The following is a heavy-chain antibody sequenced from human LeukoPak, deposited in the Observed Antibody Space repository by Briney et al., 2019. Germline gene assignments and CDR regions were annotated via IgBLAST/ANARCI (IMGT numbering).Heavy chain of an antibody. CDR2: ISGGYNGDS. Sequence: ASVKVSCKTSGYNFRHYGISLVRQAPGQGLEWMAWISGGYNGDSNYALKLRGRLTMTTDTSTSTAYMELRSLRSDDTAVYYCARDEKKYCSGGSCRAYFDYWGQGTLVTVSS. CDR1: GYNFRHYG. J-gene: IGHJ4*02. D-gene: IGHD2-15*01. CDR3: ARDEKKYCSGGSCRAYFDY. V-gene: IGHV1-18*01.